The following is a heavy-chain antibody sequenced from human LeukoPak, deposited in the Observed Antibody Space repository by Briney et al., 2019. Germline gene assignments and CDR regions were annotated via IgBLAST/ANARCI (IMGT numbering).Heavy chain of an antibody. J-gene: IGHJ4*02. V-gene: IGHV3-53*01. Sequence: GGSLRLSCAASGFTFSSYSMNWVRQAPGRGLEWVSVIYSGGGTFYTDSVKGRFTISRDYSKSTLYLQMNSLRADDTAVYYCARDSNGPAFWGQGTLVTVFS. CDR3: ARDSNGPAF. D-gene: IGHD6-19*01. CDR2: IYSGGGT. CDR1: GFTFSSYS.